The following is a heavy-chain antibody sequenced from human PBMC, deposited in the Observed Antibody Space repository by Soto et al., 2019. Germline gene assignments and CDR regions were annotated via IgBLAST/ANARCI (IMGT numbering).Heavy chain of an antibody. Sequence: GGSLRLSCAASGFTFSDYYMSWIRQAPGKGLEWVSYISSSGSTIYYADSVKGRFTISRDNAKNSLYLQMNSLRAEDTAVYYCARDFEWELPLFDYWGQGTLVTVSS. CDR3: ARDFEWELPLFDY. CDR1: GFTFSDYY. V-gene: IGHV3-11*01. D-gene: IGHD1-26*01. CDR2: ISSSGSTI. J-gene: IGHJ4*02.